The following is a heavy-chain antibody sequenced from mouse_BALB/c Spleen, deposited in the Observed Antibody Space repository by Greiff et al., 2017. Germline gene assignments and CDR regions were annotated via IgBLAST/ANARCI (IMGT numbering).Heavy chain of an antibody. Sequence: VQLQESGPGLVAPSQSLSITCTVSGFSLTGYGVNWVRQPPGKGLEWLGMIWGDGSTDYNSALKSRLSISKDNSKSQVFLKMNSLQTDDTAMYYCARRGIYYYGSSYDYAMDYWGQGTSVTVSS. V-gene: IGHV2-6-7*01. D-gene: IGHD1-1*01. CDR1: GFSLTGYG. CDR3: ARRGIYYYGSSYDYAMDY. CDR2: IWGDGST. J-gene: IGHJ4*01.